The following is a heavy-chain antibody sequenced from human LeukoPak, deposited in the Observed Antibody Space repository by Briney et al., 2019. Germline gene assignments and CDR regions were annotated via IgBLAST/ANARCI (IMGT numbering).Heavy chain of an antibody. CDR1: GGTFSSYA. Sequence: SVKVSCKASGGTFSSYAISWVRQAPGQGLEWMGGIIPIFGTANYAQKFQGRVTITADKSTSTAYMALSSLRSEDTAVYYCARSPGNIVTTSYYFDYWGQGTLVTVSS. CDR2: IIPIFGTA. CDR3: ARSPGNIVTTSYYFDY. V-gene: IGHV1-69*06. J-gene: IGHJ4*02. D-gene: IGHD5-12*01.